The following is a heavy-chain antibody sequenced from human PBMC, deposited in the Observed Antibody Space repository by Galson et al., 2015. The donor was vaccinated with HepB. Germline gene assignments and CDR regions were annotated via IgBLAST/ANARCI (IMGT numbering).Heavy chain of an antibody. CDR3: ARDLVAVTGTFYYNYGMDV. CDR2: ITSSSSHI. D-gene: IGHD6-19*01. V-gene: IGHV3-21*01. Sequence: SLRLSCAASGFTFRSYSMNWVRQAPGKGLEWVSSITSSSSHINYADSVKGRFTISRDNAENSLYLQMDSLRAEDTAVYYCARDLVAVTGTFYYNYGMDVWGQGTTVTVSS. CDR1: GFTFRSYS. J-gene: IGHJ6*02.